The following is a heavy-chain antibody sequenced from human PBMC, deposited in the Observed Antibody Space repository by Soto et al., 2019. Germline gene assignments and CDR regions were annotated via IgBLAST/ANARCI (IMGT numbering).Heavy chain of an antibody. D-gene: IGHD5-12*01. J-gene: IGHJ6*02. Sequence: ASVKVSCKASGYTFTSYGISWVRQAPGQGLEWMGWISAYNGNTNYAQKLQGRVTMTTDTSTSTAYMELRSLSSDDTAVYYCAREHKDSGYDYYYYGMDVWGQGTTVTVSS. CDR3: AREHKDSGYDYYYYGMDV. V-gene: IGHV1-18*01. CDR1: GYTFTSYG. CDR2: ISAYNGNT.